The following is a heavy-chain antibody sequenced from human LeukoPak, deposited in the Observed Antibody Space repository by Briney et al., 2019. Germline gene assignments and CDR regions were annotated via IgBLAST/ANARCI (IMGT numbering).Heavy chain of an antibody. Sequence: PSETLSLTCTVSGGSISSYYWSWIRQPAGKGLEWIGRIYTSGSTNYNPSLKSRVTMSVDTSKNQSSLKLSSVTAADTAVYYCASRPINYYDSSGYLEYWGQGTLVTVSS. D-gene: IGHD3-22*01. CDR1: GGSISSYY. CDR2: IYTSGST. V-gene: IGHV4-4*07. J-gene: IGHJ4*02. CDR3: ASRPINYYDSSGYLEY.